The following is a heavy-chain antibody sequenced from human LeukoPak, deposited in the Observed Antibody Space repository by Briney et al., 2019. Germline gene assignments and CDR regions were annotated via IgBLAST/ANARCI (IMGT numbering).Heavy chain of an antibody. CDR2: ISDSGRT. D-gene: IGHD3-16*01. V-gene: IGHV4-59*08. CDR3: ARQFALTWFDP. J-gene: IGHJ5*02. CDR1: GDSIRTYY. Sequence: SETLSLTCTVSGDSIRTYYWSWIRQPPGKGLEWIGYISDSGRTNYNPSLKSRVSISPDTSKNQLPLRLSSVTAADTAVYYCARQFALTWFDPWGPGTLVTVSS.